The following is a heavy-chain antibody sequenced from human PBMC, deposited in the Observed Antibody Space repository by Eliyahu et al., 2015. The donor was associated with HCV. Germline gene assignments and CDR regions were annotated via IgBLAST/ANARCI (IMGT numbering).Heavy chain of an antibody. Sequence: EVQLVESGGTLVQPGGSLRLSCAASGFTXSNYWIHWVRQAPGKGLVWVSRIHSDGSSTVYADSVRGRFTISRDNAKNTVYLQMNSLRAEDTAVYYCARDLNYEGWYFDLWGRGTLVSVSS. J-gene: IGHJ2*01. D-gene: IGHD1-7*01. CDR2: IHSDGSST. CDR1: GFTXSNYW. V-gene: IGHV3-74*01. CDR3: ARDLNYEGWYFDL.